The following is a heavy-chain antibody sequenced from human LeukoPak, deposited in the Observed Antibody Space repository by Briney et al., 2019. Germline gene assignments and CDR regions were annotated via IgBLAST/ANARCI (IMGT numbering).Heavy chain of an antibody. D-gene: IGHD3-3*01. V-gene: IGHV3-23*01. CDR1: GFTFSSYA. CDR2: ISGSGGST. J-gene: IGHJ4*02. CDR3: ARDSIFGVDY. Sequence: GGSLRLSCAASGFTFSSYAMSWVRQAPGKGLEWVSAISGSGGSTYYADSVKGRFTISRDNAKNSLYLQMNSLRAEDTAVYYCARDSIFGVDYWGQGTLVTVSS.